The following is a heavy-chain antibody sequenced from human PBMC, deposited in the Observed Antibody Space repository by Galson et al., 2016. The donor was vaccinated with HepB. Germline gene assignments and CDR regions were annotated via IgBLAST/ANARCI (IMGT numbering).Heavy chain of an antibody. CDR3: ARLHSTSFNWFDP. D-gene: IGHD6-6*01. Sequence: SLRLSCAASGFTFSSYGMSWVRQAPGKGLEGVSGITGSGGSTYYADSVKGRFTISRDNAKNMVYLQMDSLRAEDTAVYYCARLHSTSFNWFDPWGQGTLVTVSS. CDR1: GFTFSSYG. V-gene: IGHV3-23*01. J-gene: IGHJ5*02. CDR2: ITGSGGST.